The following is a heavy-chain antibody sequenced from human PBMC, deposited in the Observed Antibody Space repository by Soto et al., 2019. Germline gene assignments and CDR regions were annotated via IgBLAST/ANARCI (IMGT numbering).Heavy chain of an antibody. D-gene: IGHD4-17*01. V-gene: IGHV1-3*01. Sequence: GASVKVSCKASGYTFTSYAMHWVRQAPGQRLEWMGWINAGNGNTKYSQKFQGRVTITRDTSASTAYMELSSLRSEDTAVYYCARDQGDYGPPSYYFDYWGQGTLVTVSS. CDR2: INAGNGNT. CDR3: ARDQGDYGPPSYYFDY. CDR1: GYTFTSYA. J-gene: IGHJ4*02.